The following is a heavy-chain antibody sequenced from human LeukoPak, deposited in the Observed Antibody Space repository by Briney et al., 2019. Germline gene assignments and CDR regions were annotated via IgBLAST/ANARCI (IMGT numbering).Heavy chain of an antibody. Sequence: GGSLRFSCEASGFPFRTYWMSWVRQAPGKRPEWVANIKEDGSQIEYLDSVRGRFTIYRDNAKNSLYLQMKTLRVEDTAVYYCARGSSANWFDPWGQGTLVSVSS. CDR1: GFPFRTYW. D-gene: IGHD6-19*01. V-gene: IGHV3-7*01. J-gene: IGHJ5*02. CDR2: IKEDGSQI. CDR3: ARGSSANWFDP.